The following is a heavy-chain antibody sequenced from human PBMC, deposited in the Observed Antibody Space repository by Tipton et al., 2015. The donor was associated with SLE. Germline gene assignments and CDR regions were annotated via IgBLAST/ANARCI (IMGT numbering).Heavy chain of an antibody. D-gene: IGHD6-19*01. CDR2: IYYSGST. V-gene: IGHV4-59*12. Sequence: TLSLTCTVSGGSISSYYWSWIRQPPGKGLEWIGYIYYSGSTNYNPSLKSRVTISVDTSKNQFSLKLSSVTAADTAVYYCAREYVSGWLDYWGQGTLVTVSS. CDR3: AREYVSGWLDY. CDR1: GGSISSYY. J-gene: IGHJ4*02.